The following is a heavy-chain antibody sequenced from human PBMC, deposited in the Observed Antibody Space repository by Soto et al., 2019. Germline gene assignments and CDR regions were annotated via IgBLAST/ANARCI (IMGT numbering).Heavy chain of an antibody. CDR1: GFTFSSYA. V-gene: IGHV3-23*01. CDR3: AKTNKRYGSGGSCDPPRDAFDS. CDR2: ISGSGGST. D-gene: IGHD2-15*01. J-gene: IGHJ3*02. Sequence: EVQLLESGGGLVQPGGSLRLSCAASGFTFSSYAMSWVRPAPGKGLEWVSAISGSGGSTYYADSVKGRFTISRDNSKNTLYLQMSSQRAEDTAVYYCAKTNKRYGSGGSCDPPRDAFDSWGQGTRVTDSS.